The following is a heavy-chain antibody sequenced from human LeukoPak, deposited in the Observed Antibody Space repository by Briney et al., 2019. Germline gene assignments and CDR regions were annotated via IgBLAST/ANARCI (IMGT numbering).Heavy chain of an antibody. CDR2: ISAYNGNT. D-gene: IGHD2-2*01. Sequence: GASVKVSCKASGYTFTSYGISWVRQAPGQGLEWTGWISAYNGNTNYAQKLQGRVTMTTDTSTSTAYMELRSLRSDDTAVYYCARAIGYCSSTSCYHGWFDPWGQGTLVTVSS. J-gene: IGHJ5*02. V-gene: IGHV1-18*01. CDR3: ARAIGYCSSTSCYHGWFDP. CDR1: GYTFTSYG.